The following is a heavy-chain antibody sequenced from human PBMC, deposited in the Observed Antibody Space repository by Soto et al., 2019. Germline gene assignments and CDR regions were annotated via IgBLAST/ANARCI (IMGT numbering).Heavy chain of an antibody. V-gene: IGHV1-2*04. J-gene: IGHJ3*02. D-gene: IGHD5-12*01. CDR2: INPNSGGT. CDR1: GYTFTGYY. Sequence: AAEVSCKASGYTFTGYYMHWVRQAPGQGLEWMGWINPNSGGTNYAQKFQGWVTMTRDTSISTAYMELSRLRSDDTAVYYCARDLSTRDGYNYDAFDIWGQGTMVTVS. CDR3: ARDLSTRDGYNYDAFDI.